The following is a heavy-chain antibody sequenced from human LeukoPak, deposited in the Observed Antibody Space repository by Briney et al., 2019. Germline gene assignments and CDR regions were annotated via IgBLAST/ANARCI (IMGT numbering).Heavy chain of an antibody. V-gene: IGHV1-2*02. J-gene: IGHJ4*02. D-gene: IGHD4-17*01. CDR1: GYTFTGYY. Sequence: GASVKVSCKASGYTFTGYYMHWVRQAPGQGLEWMGWINPNSGGTNYAQKFQGRVTMTRDTSINTAYMELSRLRSDDTAVYYCARDYGDYVDPGDYWGQGTLVTVSS. CDR3: ARDYGDYVDPGDY. CDR2: INPNSGGT.